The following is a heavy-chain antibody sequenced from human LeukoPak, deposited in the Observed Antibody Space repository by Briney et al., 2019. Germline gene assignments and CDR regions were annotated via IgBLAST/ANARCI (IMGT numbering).Heavy chain of an antibody. D-gene: IGHD4-23*01. J-gene: IGHJ4*02. CDR3: ARSMTRGTTVVMADY. Sequence: GGSLRLSCAASGFTFSSYGMHWVRQAPGKGLEGVAVIWYDGSNKYYADSVKGRFTISRDNSKNTLYLQMNSLRAEDTAVYYCARSMTRGTTVVMADYWGQGTLVTVSS. CDR1: GFTFSSYG. CDR2: IWYDGSNK. V-gene: IGHV3-33*01.